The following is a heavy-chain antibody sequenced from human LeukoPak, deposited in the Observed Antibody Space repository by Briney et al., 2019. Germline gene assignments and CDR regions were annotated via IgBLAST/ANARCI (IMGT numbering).Heavy chain of an antibody. Sequence: GGSLRLSCAASGFTFSGYAMSWVRQAPGKGLEWVSLISGSGGSTNYADSVKGRFTISRDNSKNTLYPQMNSLRVEDTALYYCVKKVVVGATSPYSDFQDWGQGTLVTVSS. CDR3: VKKVVVGATSPYSDFQD. V-gene: IGHV3-23*01. CDR1: GFTFSGYA. J-gene: IGHJ1*01. D-gene: IGHD1-26*01. CDR2: ISGSGGST.